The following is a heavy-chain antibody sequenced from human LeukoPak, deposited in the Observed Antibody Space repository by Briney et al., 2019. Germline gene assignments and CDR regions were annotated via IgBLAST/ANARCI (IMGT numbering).Heavy chain of an antibody. CDR1: GGSFSGYY. Sequence: SETLSLTCAVYGGSFSGYYWSWIRQSPEKGLEWIGEINLSGGTNYNPSLKSRVTMSVDTSKNQFSLKLSSVTAADTAVYYCARHPRVSDRYCSGGSCYPFDYWGQGTLVTVSS. V-gene: IGHV4-34*01. CDR2: INLSGGT. CDR3: ARHPRVSDRYCSGGSCYPFDY. D-gene: IGHD2-15*01. J-gene: IGHJ4*02.